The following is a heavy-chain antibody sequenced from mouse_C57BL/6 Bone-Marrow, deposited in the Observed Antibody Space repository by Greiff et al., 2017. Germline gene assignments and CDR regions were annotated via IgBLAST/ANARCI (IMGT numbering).Heavy chain of an antibody. CDR1: GYTFTSYW. J-gene: IGHJ3*01. Sequence: QVQLQQPGAELVKPGASVKMSCKASGYTFTSYWITWVKQRPGQGLEWIGYFYPGSGSTNYHEKFKSKATLTVDTSSSTAYMQLSSLTSADSAVYSCARNAAVVGERFAYWGQGTLVTVSA. D-gene: IGHD1-1*01. CDR2: FYPGSGST. CDR3: ARNAAVVGERFAY. V-gene: IGHV1-55*01.